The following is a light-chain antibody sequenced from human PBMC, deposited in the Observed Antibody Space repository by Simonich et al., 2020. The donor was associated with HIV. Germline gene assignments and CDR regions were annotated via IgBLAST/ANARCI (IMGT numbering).Light chain of an antibody. CDR3: QQRSNWPIT. J-gene: IGKJ5*01. V-gene: IGKV3-11*01. CDR1: QSVSSY. Sequence: EIVLTQSPATLSLSPGERATLSCSASQSVSSYLAWYQQKPGQDPRLLIYDASNRATGIPARFSGSGSGTDFTLTISSLEPEDFAVYYCQQRSNWPITFGQGTRLEIK. CDR2: DAS.